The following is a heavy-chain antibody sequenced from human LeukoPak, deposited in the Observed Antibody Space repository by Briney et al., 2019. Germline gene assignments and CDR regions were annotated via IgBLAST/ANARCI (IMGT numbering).Heavy chain of an antibody. CDR1: GYTFTSYG. CDR3: TRANRAVFQYLFSGGLGLYYFDY. V-gene: IGHV1-18*01. Sequence: ASVKVSCKASGYTFTSYGISWVRQAPGQGLEWMGWISAYIGNTNYAQKFQGRVTMTRDTSTSTVYMELSNLTSEDTAMYYCTRANRAVFQYLFSGGLGLYYFDYWGQGTLVTVSS. CDR2: ISAYIGNT. D-gene: IGHD3-10*01. J-gene: IGHJ4*02.